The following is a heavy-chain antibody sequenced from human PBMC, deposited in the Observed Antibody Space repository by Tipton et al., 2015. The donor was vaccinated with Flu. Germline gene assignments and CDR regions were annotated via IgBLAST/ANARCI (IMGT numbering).Heavy chain of an antibody. D-gene: IGHD1-26*01. Sequence: TLSLTCTVYGGSISSGSYYWSWIRQPAGKGLEWIGRIYTSGSTNYNPSLKSRVTISVDTSKNQFSLKLSSVTAADTAVYYCARVEGATFVRYWGQGTLVTVSS. CDR1: GGSISSGSYY. CDR3: ARVEGATFVRY. V-gene: IGHV4-61*02. CDR2: IYTSGST. J-gene: IGHJ4*02.